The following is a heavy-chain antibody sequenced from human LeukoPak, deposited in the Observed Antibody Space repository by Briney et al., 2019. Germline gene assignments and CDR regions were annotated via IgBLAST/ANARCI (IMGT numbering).Heavy chain of an antibody. CDR2: INPSGGST. D-gene: IGHD3-10*01. CDR1: GYTFTSYY. Sequence: ASVKVSCKASGYTFTSYYMHWVRQAPGQGLEWMGIINPSGGSTSYVQKFQGRVTMTRDMSTSTVYMELSSLRSEDTAVHYCARDRRYYGSGSPSKIDYWGQGTLVTVSS. V-gene: IGHV1-46*01. J-gene: IGHJ4*02. CDR3: ARDRRYYGSGSPSKIDY.